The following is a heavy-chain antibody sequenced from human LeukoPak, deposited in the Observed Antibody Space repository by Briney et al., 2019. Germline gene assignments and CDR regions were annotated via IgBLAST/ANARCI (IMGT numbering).Heavy chain of an antibody. J-gene: IGHJ5*02. D-gene: IGHD3-3*01. V-gene: IGHV3-74*01. CDR3: ARDPADFWSGFHWFDP. Sequence: GGPLRPSCTASGFTFGNYWMHWGRQPPGKGLVWVSRISTDGSRTSYAASVTGRFTISRDNYKNTLYLQMNSLRAEDTAVYYCARDPADFWSGFHWFDPRGQGTLVTVSS. CDR2: ISTDGSRT. CDR1: GFTFGNYW.